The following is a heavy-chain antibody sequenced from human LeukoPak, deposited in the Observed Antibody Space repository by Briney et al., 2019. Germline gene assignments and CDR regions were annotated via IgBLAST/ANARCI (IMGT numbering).Heavy chain of an antibody. J-gene: IGHJ4*02. CDR1: GGSISSYY. CDR3: ARGGRDGYNFELDY. Sequence: SETLSLTCTVSGGSISSYYWSWIRQPPGKGLEWIGYIYYSGSTNYNPSLKSRVTISVDTSKNQFSLKLSSVTAAGTAVYYCARGGRDGYNFELDYWGQGTLVTVSS. V-gene: IGHV4-59*08. D-gene: IGHD5-24*01. CDR2: IYYSGST.